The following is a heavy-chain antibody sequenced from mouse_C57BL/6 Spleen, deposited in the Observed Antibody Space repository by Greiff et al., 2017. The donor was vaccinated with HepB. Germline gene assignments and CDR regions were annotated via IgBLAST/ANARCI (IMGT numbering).Heavy chain of an antibody. J-gene: IGHJ4*01. V-gene: IGHV1-64*01. CDR2: IHPNSGST. CDR1: GYTFTSYW. Sequence: QVQLQQPGAELVKPGASVKLSCKASGYTFTSYWMHWVKQRPGQGLEWIGMIHPNSGSTNYNEKFKSKATLTVDKSSSTAYMQLSSLTSEDSAVYYCARGDYDYDVGYAMDYWGQGTSVTVSS. D-gene: IGHD2-4*01. CDR3: ARGDYDYDVGYAMDY.